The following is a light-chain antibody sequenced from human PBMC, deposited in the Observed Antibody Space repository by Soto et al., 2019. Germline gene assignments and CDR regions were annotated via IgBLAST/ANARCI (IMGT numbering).Light chain of an antibody. Sequence: DIQLTRSPSFLSASVGDRVTITCRAIQGISSYLAWYQQKPGKAPKLLIHKASTLESGVPSRFSGSRSGTEFTLTISSLQTDDFATYYCQQYDSSPLTFGGGTKVDIK. CDR3: QQYDSSPLT. J-gene: IGKJ4*01. CDR2: KAS. V-gene: IGKV1-9*01. CDR1: QGISSY.